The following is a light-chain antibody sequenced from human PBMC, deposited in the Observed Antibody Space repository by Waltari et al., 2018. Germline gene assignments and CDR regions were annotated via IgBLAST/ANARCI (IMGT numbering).Light chain of an antibody. CDR2: EGF. CDR3: CSFVRRGEM. J-gene: IGLJ3*02. Sequence: QSALTQPASVSGSPGQSITISCTGTSSDVGAYKYVSWYQQHPGKAPKLIIYEGFKRPSGVSCRFSGSQSGNTASRTVSGLQAEDEADYYCCSFVRRGEMFGEGTKLTVL. CDR1: SSDVGAYKY. V-gene: IGLV2-23*01.